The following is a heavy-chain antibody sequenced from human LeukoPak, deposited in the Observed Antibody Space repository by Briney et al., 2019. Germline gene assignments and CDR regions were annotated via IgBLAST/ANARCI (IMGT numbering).Heavy chain of an antibody. CDR2: INDDGRST. CDR1: GFTFSSYW. J-gene: IGHJ5*02. V-gene: IGHV3-74*01. D-gene: IGHD6-19*01. Sequence: GGSLRLSCAASGFTFSSYWMHWVRQAPGKGLVGVSRINDDGRSTSYADSVKGRFTISRDNARNSLYLQMNSLRAEDTAVYYCAKDRWLANWFDPWGQGTLVTVSS. CDR3: AKDRWLANWFDP.